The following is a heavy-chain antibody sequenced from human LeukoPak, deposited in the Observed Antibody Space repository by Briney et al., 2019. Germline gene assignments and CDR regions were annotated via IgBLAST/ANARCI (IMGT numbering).Heavy chain of an antibody. D-gene: IGHD6-13*01. CDR1: GFTFSSYA. CDR2: ISSNGGST. J-gene: IGHJ4*02. Sequence: PGGSLRLSCAASGFTFSSYAMHWVRQAPGKGLEYVSAISSNGGSTYYADSVKGRFTISRDNSKNTLYLQMSSLRAEDTAVYYCVLKLRFIQNPRGIAAAGDYWGQGTLVTVSS. CDR3: VLKLRFIQNPRGIAAAGDY. V-gene: IGHV3-64D*06.